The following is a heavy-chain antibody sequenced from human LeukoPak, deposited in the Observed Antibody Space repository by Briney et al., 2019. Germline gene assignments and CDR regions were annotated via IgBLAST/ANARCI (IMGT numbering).Heavy chain of an antibody. Sequence: ASVKVSCKASGYTFTGYYMHWVRQAPGQGLEWMGWINPNSGVTNYAQKFQGRVAMTRDTSISTAYMELSRLISDDTAVYYCASGFMGYDRSGYYDDAFDIWGQGTTVTVSS. CDR3: ASGFMGYDRSGYYDDAFDI. CDR1: GYTFTGYY. V-gene: IGHV1-2*02. D-gene: IGHD3-22*01. J-gene: IGHJ3*02. CDR2: INPNSGVT.